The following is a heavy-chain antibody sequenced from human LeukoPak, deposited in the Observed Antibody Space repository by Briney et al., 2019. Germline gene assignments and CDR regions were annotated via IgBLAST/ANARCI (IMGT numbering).Heavy chain of an antibody. J-gene: IGHJ3*02. CDR1: GFTFSTYT. D-gene: IGHD3-22*01. Sequence: GGSLRLPCAASGFTFSTYTMVWVRQAPGKGLEWVSSISSSSYIFNADSVKGRFSISRDNAKNSLFLQMNTLRVEDTAVYYCARDVVGYYDSSGYYLSASDIWGQGTMVTVSS. CDR3: ARDVVGYYDSSGYYLSASDI. CDR2: ISSSSYI. V-gene: IGHV3-21*01.